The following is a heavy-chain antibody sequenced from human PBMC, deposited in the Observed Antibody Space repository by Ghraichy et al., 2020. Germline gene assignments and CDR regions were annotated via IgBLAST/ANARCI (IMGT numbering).Heavy chain of an antibody. J-gene: IGHJ6*02. CDR1: GFTFSSYG. V-gene: IGHV3-30*18. CDR2: ISYDGSNK. D-gene: IGHD3-22*01. Sequence: GESLRLSCAASGFTFSSYGMHWVRQAPGKGLEWVAVISYDGSNKYYADSVKGRFTISRDNSKNTLYLQMNSLRAEDTAVYYCAKDLGLAEIPNYYDSSGTYYYYYGMDVWGQGTTVTVSS. CDR3: AKDLGLAEIPNYYDSSGTYYYYYGMDV.